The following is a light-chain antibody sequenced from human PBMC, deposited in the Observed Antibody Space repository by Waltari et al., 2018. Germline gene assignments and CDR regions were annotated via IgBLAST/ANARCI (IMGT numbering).Light chain of an antibody. V-gene: IGLV2-14*03. CDR2: DVS. CDR1: SSHVGAYNY. CDR3: ASYVSSSTLEL. J-gene: IGLJ3*02. Sequence: QSALTQPASVSGSPGQSITIPCTGSSSHVGAYNYVPWYQQHPGKAPRLIIFDVSNRPSGVSNRFSGSKSGNTASLTISGLQAEDEADYYCASYVSSSTLELFGGGTSLTVL.